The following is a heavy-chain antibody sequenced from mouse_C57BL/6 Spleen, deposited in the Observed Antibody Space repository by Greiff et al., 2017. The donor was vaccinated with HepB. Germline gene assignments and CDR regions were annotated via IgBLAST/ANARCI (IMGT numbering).Heavy chain of an antibody. D-gene: IGHD4-1*01. J-gene: IGHJ3*01. Sequence: EVKLEESGGGLVQPKGSLKLSCAASGFSFNTYAMNWVRQAPGKGLEWVARIRSKSNNYATYYADSVKDRFTISRDDSESMLYLQMNNLKTEDTAMYYCVSLTGREAFAYWGQGTLVTVSA. CDR2: IRSKSNNYAT. V-gene: IGHV10-1*01. CDR1: GFSFNTYA. CDR3: VSLTGREAFAY.